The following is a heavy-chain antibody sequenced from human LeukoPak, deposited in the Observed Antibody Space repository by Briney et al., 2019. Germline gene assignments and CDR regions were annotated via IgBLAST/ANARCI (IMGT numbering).Heavy chain of an antibody. CDR1: GFTFSSYW. CDR3: ARDRHYDFWSGSLELDY. CDR2: INSDGSST. D-gene: IGHD3-3*01. J-gene: IGHJ4*02. V-gene: IGHV3-74*01. Sequence: PGGSLRLSCAASGFTFSSYWMHWVRQAPGKGLVWVSRINSDGSSTSYADSVKGRFTISRDNAKNTLYLQMNSLRAEDTAVYYCARDRHYDFWSGSLELDYWGRGTLVTVSS.